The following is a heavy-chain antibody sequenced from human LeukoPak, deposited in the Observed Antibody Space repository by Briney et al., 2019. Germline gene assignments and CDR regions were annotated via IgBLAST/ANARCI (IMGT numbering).Heavy chain of an antibody. CDR2: IYKTGNT. CDR1: GGSISSYY. D-gene: IGHD5-12*01. Sequence: SETLSLTRAVSGGSISSYYWSWIRQPPGKGLEWIGYIYKTGNTNYNPSLKSRVTISVDTSKNQFPLKLSSVTAADTAMYYCASRTYVDRPEYWGQGTLVTVSS. CDR3: ASRTYVDRPEY. V-gene: IGHV4-59*01. J-gene: IGHJ4*02.